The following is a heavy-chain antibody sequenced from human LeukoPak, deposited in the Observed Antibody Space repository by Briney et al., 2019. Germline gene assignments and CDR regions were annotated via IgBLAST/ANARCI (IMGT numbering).Heavy chain of an antibody. CDR3: ASGRDFWSGLFDY. V-gene: IGHV3-21*01. J-gene: IGHJ4*02. CDR1: GFTFSSYS. D-gene: IGHD3-3*01. Sequence: GGSLRLSCAASGFTFSSYSMNWVRQAPGKGLEWVSSISSSSSYIYYADSVKGLFTISRDIAKNSLYLQMNSLRAEDTAVYYCASGRDFWSGLFDYWGQGTLVTVSS. CDR2: ISSSSSYI.